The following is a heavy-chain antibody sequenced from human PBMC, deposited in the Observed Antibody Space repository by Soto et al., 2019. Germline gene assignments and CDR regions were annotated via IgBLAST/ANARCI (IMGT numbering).Heavy chain of an antibody. D-gene: IGHD5-12*01. Sequence: PSETLSLTCTVSGGSISSGDYYWSWIRQPPGKGLEWIGSIYYSGSTYYNPSLKSRVTISVDTSKNQFSLKLSSVTAADTAVYYCARRGSRGYSGYDFPYYGMDVWGQGTTVTVSS. CDR2: IYYSGST. J-gene: IGHJ6*02. CDR1: GGSISSGDYY. CDR3: ARRGSRGYSGYDFPYYGMDV. V-gene: IGHV4-39*01.